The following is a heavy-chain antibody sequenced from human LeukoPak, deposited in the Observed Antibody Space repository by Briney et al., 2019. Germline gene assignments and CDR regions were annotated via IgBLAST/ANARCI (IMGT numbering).Heavy chain of an antibody. Sequence: KPGGSLRLSCAASGFTFSDYYMGWIRQAPGKGLEWVSYISSTGSNTYYADSVKGRLTIYRDNAKNSLYLQTSNLRDEDTAVYYGARGPSTVTYTDQWGQGTLVTVSS. CDR1: GFTFSDYY. V-gene: IGHV3-11*01. J-gene: IGHJ4*02. CDR2: ISSTGSNT. CDR3: ARGPSTVTYTDQ. D-gene: IGHD2-21*02.